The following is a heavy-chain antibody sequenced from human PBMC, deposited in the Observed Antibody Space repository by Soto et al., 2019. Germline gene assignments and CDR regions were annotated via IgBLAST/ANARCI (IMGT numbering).Heavy chain of an antibody. CDR3: ASSVRFPRAFDI. CDR1: GYTFTSYG. D-gene: IGHD3-3*01. CDR2: ISAYNGNT. J-gene: IGHJ3*02. Sequence: ASVKVSFKGSGYTFTSYGSSWVRQAPGQGLEWMGWISAYNGNTNYAQKLQGRVTMTTDTSTSTAYMELRSLRSDDTAVYYCASSVRFPRAFDIWGQGTMVTVSS. V-gene: IGHV1-18*01.